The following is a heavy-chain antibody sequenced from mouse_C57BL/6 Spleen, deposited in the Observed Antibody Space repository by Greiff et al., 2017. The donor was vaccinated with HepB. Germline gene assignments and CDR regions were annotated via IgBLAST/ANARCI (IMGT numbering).Heavy chain of an antibody. D-gene: IGHD2-4*01. Sequence: EVHLVESGGGLVQPKGSLKLSCAASGFTFNTYAMHWVRQAPGKGLEWVARIRSKSSNYATYYADSVKDRFTISRDDSQSMLYLQMNNLKTEDTAMYYCVREPLIYYDYGGWYFDVWGTGTTVTVSS. J-gene: IGHJ1*03. CDR2: IRSKSSNYAT. CDR3: VREPLIYYDYGGWYFDV. V-gene: IGHV10-3*01. CDR1: GFTFNTYA.